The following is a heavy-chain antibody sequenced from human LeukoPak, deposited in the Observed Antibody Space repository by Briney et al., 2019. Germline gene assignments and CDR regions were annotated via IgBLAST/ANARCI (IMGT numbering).Heavy chain of an antibody. D-gene: IGHD3-22*01. Sequence: ASVKVSCKASGGTFSSCAISWVRQAPGQGLEWMGRIIPILGIANYTQKFQGRVTITADKSTSTAYMELSSLRSEDTAVYYCARFMYDSSGYYLNDAFDIWGQGTMVTVSS. V-gene: IGHV1-69*04. CDR1: GGTFSSCA. CDR2: IIPILGIA. CDR3: ARFMYDSSGYYLNDAFDI. J-gene: IGHJ3*02.